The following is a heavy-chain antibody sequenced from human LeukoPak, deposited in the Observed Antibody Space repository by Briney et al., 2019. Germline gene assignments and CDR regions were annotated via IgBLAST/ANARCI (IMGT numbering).Heavy chain of an antibody. CDR1: GYTFAKYG. Sequence: ASVKVSCKASGYTFAKYGISWVRQAPGQGLEWMGGISGNNGDTYYAQNLQGRVTMTTDTSTSTVYMELRSLTSDDTAVYYCARVEVASNGWYYFDSWGQGTLVTVSS. J-gene: IGHJ4*02. CDR2: ISGNNGDT. CDR3: ARVEVASNGWYYFDS. D-gene: IGHD6-19*01. V-gene: IGHV1-18*01.